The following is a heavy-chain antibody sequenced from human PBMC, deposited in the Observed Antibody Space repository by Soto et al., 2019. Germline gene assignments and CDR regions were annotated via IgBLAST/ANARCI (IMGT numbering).Heavy chain of an antibody. CDR1: GDSISIYY. CDR3: ARDTYSGYDFGL. D-gene: IGHD5-12*01. V-gene: IGHV4-59*12. CDR2: IPSRGRP. Sequence: SETLSLTCIVSGDSISIYYWSWIRQPPGKGLEWIGYIPSRGRPFYNPSLTSRGTISADTSKNQLSLQLTSVTAADTAVYYCARDTYSGYDFGLWGQGTLVTVSS. J-gene: IGHJ5*02.